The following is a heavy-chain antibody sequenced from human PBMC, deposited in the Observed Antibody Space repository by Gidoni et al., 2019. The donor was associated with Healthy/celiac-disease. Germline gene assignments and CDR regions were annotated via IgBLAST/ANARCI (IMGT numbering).Heavy chain of an antibody. CDR2: ISWNSGSI. CDR3: AKDKDAFDI. J-gene: IGHJ3*02. V-gene: IGHV3-9*01. CDR1: GFTFDDYA. Sequence: EVQLVESGRGLVQPGRSLRLSCAASGFTFDDYAMHWVRQAPGKGLEWVSGISWNSGSIGYADSVKGRFTISRDNAKNALYLQMNSLRAEDTALYYCAKDKDAFDIWGQGTMVTVSS.